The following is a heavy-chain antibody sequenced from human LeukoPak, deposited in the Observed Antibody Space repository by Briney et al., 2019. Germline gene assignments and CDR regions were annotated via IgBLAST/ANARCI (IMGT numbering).Heavy chain of an antibody. CDR2: IYSSGYT. CDR3: ARVAATVTTNFYYYIDV. CDR1: GFSVSSNY. V-gene: IGHV3-53*01. D-gene: IGHD4-17*01. Sequence: GGSLRLSCAASGFSVSSNYMNWVRQAPGRGLEWVSVIYSSGYTYYADSVKGRFTISRDNAKNTLYLQMNSLRAEDMALYYCARVAATVTTNFYYYIDVWGEGTTVTVSS. J-gene: IGHJ6*03.